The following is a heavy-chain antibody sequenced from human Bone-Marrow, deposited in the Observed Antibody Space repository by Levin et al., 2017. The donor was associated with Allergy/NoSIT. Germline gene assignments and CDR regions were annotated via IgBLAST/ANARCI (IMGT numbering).Heavy chain of an antibody. V-gene: IGHV3-74*01. Sequence: PSETLSLTCAASGFTFSNHWMEWVRQIPGKGLEWVSHINSDGSSTTYADSVKGRFTISRDNAKNTVSLQMNSLRVEDTAVYFCADIGQDYWGQGTLVTVSS. CDR3: ADIGQDY. D-gene: IGHD2-15*01. J-gene: IGHJ4*02. CDR1: GFTFSNHW. CDR2: INSDGSST.